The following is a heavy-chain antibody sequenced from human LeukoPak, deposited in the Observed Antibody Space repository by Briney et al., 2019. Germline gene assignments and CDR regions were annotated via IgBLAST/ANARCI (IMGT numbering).Heavy chain of an antibody. D-gene: IGHD3-16*01. CDR3: ARDNRGYDY. CDR2: IYYSGST. V-gene: IGHV4-59*12. J-gene: IGHJ4*02. Sequence: PSETLSLTCTVSGGSISSYYWNWIRQPPGKGLEWIGYIYYSGSTNYNPSLKSRVTMSVDTSKNQFSLKLSSVTAADTAVYYCARDNRGYDYWGQGTLVTVSS. CDR1: GGSISSYY.